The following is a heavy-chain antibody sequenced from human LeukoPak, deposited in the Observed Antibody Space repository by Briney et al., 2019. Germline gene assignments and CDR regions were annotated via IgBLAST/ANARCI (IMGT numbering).Heavy chain of an antibody. CDR2: IHPNNGGT. D-gene: IGHD6-13*01. J-gene: IGHJ4*02. CDR1: GYSFTGYY. CDR3: AREISAVYYY. Sequence: ASVKVSCKASGYSFTGYYIHWVRQAPGQGLEWMGWIHPNNGGTSYAQKFQGRVTMTRDTSISTAYVELSSLRSDDTAMYYCAREISAVYYYWGQGTLVTVSS. V-gene: IGHV1-2*02.